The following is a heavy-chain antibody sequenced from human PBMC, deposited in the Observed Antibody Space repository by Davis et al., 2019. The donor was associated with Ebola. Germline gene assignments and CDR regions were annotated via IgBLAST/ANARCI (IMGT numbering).Heavy chain of an antibody. Sequence: ASVKVSCKTSDYTFTSYAISWVRQAPGQGLEWMGWISAYNGDTNYAQKFQGRVTMTTDTSTSTAFMELRSLRSDDTALYYCARDLTYPSAIFDVWGQGTMVTVSS. D-gene: IGHD3-16*01. CDR3: ARDLTYPSAIFDV. V-gene: IGHV1-18*01. CDR2: ISAYNGDT. J-gene: IGHJ3*01. CDR1: DYTFTSYA.